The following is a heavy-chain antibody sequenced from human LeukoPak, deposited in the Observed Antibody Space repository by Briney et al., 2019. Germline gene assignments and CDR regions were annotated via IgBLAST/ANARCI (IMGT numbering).Heavy chain of an antibody. CDR3: ARRGYCSSTSCYEYWFDP. Sequence: SETLSLTCTVSGGSISSSSYYWGWIRQPPGKGLEWIGIIYYSGSTYYNPSLKSRLTISVDTSKDQFSLKLSSVTATDTAVYYCARRGYCSSTSCYEYWFDPWGQGTLVTVSS. V-gene: IGHV4-39*01. CDR1: GGSISSSSYY. CDR2: IYYSGST. J-gene: IGHJ5*02. D-gene: IGHD2-2*01.